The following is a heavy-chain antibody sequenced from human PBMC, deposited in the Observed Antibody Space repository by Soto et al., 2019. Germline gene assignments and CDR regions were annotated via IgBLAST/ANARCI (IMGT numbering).Heavy chain of an antibody. J-gene: IGHJ6*02. CDR1: GGTFNTYS. CDR3: VTGGLCRGSNCYNLYAMDF. V-gene: IGHV1-69*02. CDR2: ITPFIGIT. Sequence: QVQLVQSGAEVKKHGSSVKVSCKASGGTFNTYSINWVRQAPGQGLEWLGRITPFIGITNSAQQFQDRVTIIADPTTSTCYMQLTRLRSYDTAIYSGVTGGLCRGSNCYNLYAMDFWGQGTTVTVSS. D-gene: IGHD2-15*01.